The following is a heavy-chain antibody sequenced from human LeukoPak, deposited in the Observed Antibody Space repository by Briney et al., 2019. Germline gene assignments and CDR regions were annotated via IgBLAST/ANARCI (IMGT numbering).Heavy chain of an antibody. Sequence: SETLSLTCTVSGGSICSYYWSWIRQPPGKGLEWIGYIYYSGSTNYNPSLKSRVTISVDTSKNQFSLKLSSVTAADTAVYYCARMGNRGSEYYYYYMDVWGKGTTVTVSS. D-gene: IGHD7-27*01. CDR2: IYYSGST. CDR3: ARMGNRGSEYYYYYMDV. V-gene: IGHV4-59*01. J-gene: IGHJ6*03. CDR1: GGSICSYY.